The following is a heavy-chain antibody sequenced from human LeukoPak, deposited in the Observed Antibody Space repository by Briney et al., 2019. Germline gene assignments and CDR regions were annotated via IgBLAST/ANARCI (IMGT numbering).Heavy chain of an antibody. J-gene: IGHJ4*02. CDR3: AREPPVYGDLGIDY. CDR1: GFTFSSYS. D-gene: IGHD4-17*01. Sequence: HPGGSLRLSCAASGFTFSSYSMNWVRQAPGKGLEWVSYISSSSSTIYYADSVKGRFTISRDNAKNSLYLQMNSLRAEDTAVYYCAREPPVYGDLGIDYWGQGTLVTVSS. V-gene: IGHV3-48*01. CDR2: ISSSSSTI.